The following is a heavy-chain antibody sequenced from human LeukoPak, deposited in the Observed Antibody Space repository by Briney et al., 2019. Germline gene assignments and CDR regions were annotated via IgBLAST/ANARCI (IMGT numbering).Heavy chain of an antibody. J-gene: IGHJ4*02. V-gene: IGHV1-69*05. Sequence: PVKVSCKASGGTFSSYAISWVRQAPGQGLEWMGGIIPIFGTANYAQKFQGRVTITTDESTSTAYMELSSLRSEDTAVYYCATPFGLLMNNFDYWGQGTLVNVSS. CDR3: ATPFGLLMNNFDY. D-gene: IGHD3-22*01. CDR1: GGTFSSYA. CDR2: IIPIFGTA.